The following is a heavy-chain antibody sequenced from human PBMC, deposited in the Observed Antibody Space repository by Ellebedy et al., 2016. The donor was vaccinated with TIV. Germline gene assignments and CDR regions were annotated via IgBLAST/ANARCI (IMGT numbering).Heavy chain of an antibody. CDR1: GGSISSYY. CDR2: IYYSGST. Sequence: MPSETLSLTFTVPGGSISSYYWSWIRQPPGKGLEWIGYIYYSGSTNYNPTRKSRVTISVDTSKNQFSLKLSSVTAADTAVYYCARGEVTLYYYGMDVWGQGTTVTVSS. J-gene: IGHJ6*02. V-gene: IGHV4-59*01. CDR3: ARGEVTLYYYGMDV.